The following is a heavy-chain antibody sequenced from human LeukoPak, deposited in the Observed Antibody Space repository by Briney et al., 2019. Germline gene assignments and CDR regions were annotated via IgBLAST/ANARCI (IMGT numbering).Heavy chain of an antibody. CDR1: GGSINSDIYY. J-gene: IGHJ4*02. Sequence: SETLSLTCTVSGGSINSDIYYWGWIRQTPGKGLEWIGSIYYSGNIYNNPSLYGRVTLSIDTSKNQFSLKLSSVTAADTAVYYCARHSPHDSTHYFDYWGQGTLLTVSS. CDR3: ARHSPHDSTHYFDY. CDR2: IYYSGNI. V-gene: IGHV4-39*01. D-gene: IGHD3-22*01.